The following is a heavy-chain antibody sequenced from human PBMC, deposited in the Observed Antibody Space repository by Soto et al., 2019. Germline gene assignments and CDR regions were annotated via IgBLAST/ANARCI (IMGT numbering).Heavy chain of an antibody. V-gene: IGHV1-69*13. Sequence: ASVKVSCKASGGTFSSYAISWVRQAPGQGLEWMGGIIPIFGTANYAQKFQGRVAITADESTSTAYMELSSLRSEDTAVYYCASGFVSLRHPNDYWGQGTLVTVSS. D-gene: IGHD4-17*01. J-gene: IGHJ4*02. CDR3: ASGFVSLRHPNDY. CDR2: IIPIFGTA. CDR1: GGTFSSYA.